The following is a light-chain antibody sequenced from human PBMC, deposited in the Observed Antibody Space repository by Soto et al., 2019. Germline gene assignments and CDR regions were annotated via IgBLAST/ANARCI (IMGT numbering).Light chain of an antibody. Sequence: EMVLTQSPGTLSLSPGAGDTLSCRASQSVSSNSLAWYQQKPGQAPRLLIYGASTRATRIPDRFSGSGSGTDFTLTINRLEPEDFAVYYCQQYGSSPLTFGGGTKVEIK. J-gene: IGKJ4*01. CDR2: GAS. CDR3: QQYGSSPLT. CDR1: QSVSSNS. V-gene: IGKV3-20*01.